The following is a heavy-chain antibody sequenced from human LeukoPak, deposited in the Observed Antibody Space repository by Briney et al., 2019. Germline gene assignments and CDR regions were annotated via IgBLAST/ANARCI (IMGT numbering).Heavy chain of an antibody. J-gene: IGHJ5*02. D-gene: IGHD1-26*01. CDR3: ARAIVGATRHWFDP. CDR2: ISAYNGNT. Sequence: ASVKVSCKASGYTFTSYGISWVRQAPGQGLEWMGWISAYNGNTNYAQKLQGRVTMTTDTSTSTAYMELRSLRSDDTAVYYCARAIVGATRHWFDPWAREPWSPSPQ. CDR1: GYTFTSYG. V-gene: IGHV1-18*01.